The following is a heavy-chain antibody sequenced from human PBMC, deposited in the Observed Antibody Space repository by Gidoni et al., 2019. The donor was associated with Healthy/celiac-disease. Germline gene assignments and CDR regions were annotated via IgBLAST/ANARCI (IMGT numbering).Heavy chain of an antibody. J-gene: IGHJ4*02. V-gene: IGHV3-33*01. CDR3: ARNLRRGYSGPDY. CDR2: IWYDGSNK. D-gene: IGHD2-15*01. CDR1: GFTFSSYG. Sequence: QVQLVESGGGVVQPGRSLRLSCAASGFTFSSYGMHWVRQAPGKGLEWVAVIWYDGSNKYYADSVKGRFTISRDNSKNTLYLQMNSLRAEDTAVYYCARNLRRGYSGPDYWGQGTLVTVSS.